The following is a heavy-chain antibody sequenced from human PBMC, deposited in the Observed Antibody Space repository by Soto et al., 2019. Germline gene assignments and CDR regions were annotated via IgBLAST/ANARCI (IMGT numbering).Heavy chain of an antibody. CDR3: ARDGRVRGVPFGVDV. D-gene: IGHD3-10*01. J-gene: IGHJ6*02. V-gene: IGHV4-31*11. Sequence: TLSLTCAVSGDSISSGDYYWSWIRQHPGKGLEWIGSISYSGPTYYNPALRSRVTMSLDTSKNEFSLNLTSVTAADTAMYYCARDGRVRGVPFGVDVWGQGTTVTVSS. CDR2: ISYSGPT. CDR1: GDSISSGDYY.